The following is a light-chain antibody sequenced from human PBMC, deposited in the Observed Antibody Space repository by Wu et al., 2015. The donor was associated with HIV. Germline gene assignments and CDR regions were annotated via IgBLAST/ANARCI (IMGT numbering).Light chain of an antibody. CDR1: QSISSN. CDR3: QQYGGSPPHT. CDR2: DAS. V-gene: IGKV3-20*01. Sequence: VMTQSPAALSMSPGERATLSCRASQSISSNLAWFQQKPGQPPRLLFYDASSRATGIPDRFSGSGSGTDFTLTIRRLEPEDFAVYYCQQYGGSPPHTFGQGTKLEIK. J-gene: IGKJ2*01.